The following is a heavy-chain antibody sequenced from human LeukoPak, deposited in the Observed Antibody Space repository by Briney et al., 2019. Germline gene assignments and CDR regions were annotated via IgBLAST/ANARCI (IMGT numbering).Heavy chain of an antibody. CDR3: ARGFSMKRYDFWSGYYTGGGAYYFDY. V-gene: IGHV4-59*01. Sequence: PSETLSLTCTVSGGSISSYYWSWIRQPPGKGPEWIGYIYYSGSTNYNPSLKSRVTISVDTSKNQFSLKLSSVTAADTAVYYCARGFSMKRYDFWSGYYTGGGAYYFDYWGQGTLVTVSS. CDR2: IYYSGST. J-gene: IGHJ4*02. D-gene: IGHD3-3*01. CDR1: GGSISSYY.